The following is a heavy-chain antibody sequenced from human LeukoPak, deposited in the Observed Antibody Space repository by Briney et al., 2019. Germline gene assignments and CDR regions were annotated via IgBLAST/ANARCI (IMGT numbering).Heavy chain of an antibody. D-gene: IGHD6-19*01. Sequence: SQTLSLTCAISGDSVSSNSATWNWIRQSPSRGLEWLGRTYYRSKWYNDYAVSVRSRITINPDTSKNPFSLQLNSVTPDDTAVYYCVRECEGCGWPFDYWGQGTLVTVSS. CDR3: VRECEGCGWPFDY. J-gene: IGHJ4*02. V-gene: IGHV6-1*01. CDR1: GDSVSSNSAT. CDR2: TYYRSKWYN.